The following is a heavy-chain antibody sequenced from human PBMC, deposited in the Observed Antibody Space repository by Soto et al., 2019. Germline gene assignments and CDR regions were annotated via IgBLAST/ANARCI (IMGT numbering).Heavy chain of an antibody. D-gene: IGHD6-6*01. CDR3: ARDLPYSSSEYYYGMDV. J-gene: IGHJ6*02. CDR2: INHSGST. Sequence: SETLSLTCAVYGRSFSGYYWSWIRQPPGKGLEWIGEINHSGSTNYNPSLKSRVTISVDTSKNQFSLKLSSVTPEDTAVYYCARDLPYSSSEYYYGMDVWGQGTTVTVSS. CDR1: GRSFSGYY. V-gene: IGHV4-34*01.